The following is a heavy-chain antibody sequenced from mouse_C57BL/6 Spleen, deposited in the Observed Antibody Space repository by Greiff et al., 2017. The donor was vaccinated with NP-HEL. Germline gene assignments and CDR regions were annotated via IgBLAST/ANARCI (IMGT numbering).Heavy chain of an antibody. V-gene: IGHV1-52*01. D-gene: IGHD1-1*01. CDR1: GYTFTSYW. CDR2: IDPSDSDT. J-gene: IGHJ2*01. CDR3: ARGRTVVYFGY. Sequence: QVQLQQPGAELVRPGSSVKLSCKASGYTFTSYWMHWVKQRPIQGLEWIGNIDPSDSDTHYNQKFKDKATLTVDKSSSTAYMQLSSLTSEDSAVYYCARGRTVVYFGYWGQGTTLTVSS.